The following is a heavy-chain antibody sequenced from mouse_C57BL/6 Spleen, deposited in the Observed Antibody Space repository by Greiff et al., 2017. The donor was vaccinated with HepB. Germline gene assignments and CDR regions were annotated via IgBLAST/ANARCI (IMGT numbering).Heavy chain of an antibody. V-gene: IGHV1-47*01. CDR1: GYTFTTYP. CDR2: FHPYNDDT. Sequence: QVHVKQSGAELVKPGASVKMSCKASGYTFTTYPIEWMKQNHGKSLEWIGNFHPYNDDTKYNEKFKGKATLTVEKSSSTVYLELSRLTSDDSAVYYCARGVYDGYAMDYWGQGTSVTVSS. CDR3: ARGVYDGYAMDY. J-gene: IGHJ4*01. D-gene: IGHD2-12*01.